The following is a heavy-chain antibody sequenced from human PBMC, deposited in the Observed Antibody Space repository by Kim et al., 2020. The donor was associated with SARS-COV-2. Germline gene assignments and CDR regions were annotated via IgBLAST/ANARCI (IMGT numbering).Heavy chain of an antibody. CDR2: IYYSGST. CDR1: GGSISSSSYY. Sequence: SETLSLTCTDSGGSISSSSYYWGWIRQPPGKGLEWIGSIYYSGSTYYNPSLKSRVTISVDTSKNQFSLKLSSVTAADTAVYYCARLEQYQLLPSYWGQGTLVTVSS. D-gene: IGHD2-2*01. V-gene: IGHV4-39*07. CDR3: ARLEQYQLLPSY. J-gene: IGHJ4*02.